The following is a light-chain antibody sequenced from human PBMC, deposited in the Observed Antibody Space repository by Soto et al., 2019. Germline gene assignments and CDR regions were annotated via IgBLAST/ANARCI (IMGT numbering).Light chain of an antibody. V-gene: IGLV1-36*01. CDR2: YDD. CDR1: SSNIGNNG. J-gene: IGLJ1*01. CDR3: AAWDDSLNVYV. Sequence: QSVLTQPPSVSEAPRQRVTISCSGSSSNIGNNGVNWYQQLPGKAPKLLIYYDDLLPSGVSDRFSGSKSGTSASLAITGLQSEHEADYYCAAWDDSLNVYVFGIGTQVTVL.